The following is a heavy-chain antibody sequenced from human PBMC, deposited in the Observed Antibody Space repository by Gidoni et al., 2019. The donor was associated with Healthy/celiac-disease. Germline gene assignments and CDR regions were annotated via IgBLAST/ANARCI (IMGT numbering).Heavy chain of an antibody. V-gene: IGHV3-23*01. CDR3: AKERYCSSTSCPAYYGMDV. J-gene: IGHJ6*02. D-gene: IGHD2-2*01. CDR2: ISGSVGST. Sequence: EVQLLESGGGLVQPGGSLSLSCAASGCTFSSYAMRWVRQAPGKGLEWVAAISGSVGSTYYADSVKGRFTISRDNSKNTLYLQMNSLRAEDTAVYYCAKERYCSSTSCPAYYGMDVWGQGTTVTVSS. CDR1: GCTFSSYA.